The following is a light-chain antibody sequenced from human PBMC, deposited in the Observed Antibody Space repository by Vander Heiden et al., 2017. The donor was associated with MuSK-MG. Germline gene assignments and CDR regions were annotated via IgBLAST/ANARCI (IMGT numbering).Light chain of an antibody. CDR1: QSNSSW. CDR2: KAS. J-gene: IGKJ2*01. V-gene: IGKV1-5*03. Sequence: DIQMTQSPSPLSASVGARVTITGRASQSNSSWLDWYQQKPGNVTKLLIYKASSLESGVPSRFSGSGSGTEFTLTISSLQPDDCATYYCQQYNSYSYTFGQGTKLEIK. CDR3: QQYNSYSYT.